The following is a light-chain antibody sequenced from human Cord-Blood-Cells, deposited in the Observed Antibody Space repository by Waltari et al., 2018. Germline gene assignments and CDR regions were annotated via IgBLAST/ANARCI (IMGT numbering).Light chain of an antibody. J-gene: IGKJ4*01. V-gene: IGKV1-33*01. CDR1: QDISNY. CDR2: DAS. CDR3: QQYDNLPLT. Sequence: DIQMTQSQSSLSASVGHRVTITCQASQDISNYLNWYQQKPGKAPKLLIYDASNLETGVPSRFSGSGSGTDFTFTISSLQPEDIATYDCQQYDNLPLTFGGGTKVEIK.